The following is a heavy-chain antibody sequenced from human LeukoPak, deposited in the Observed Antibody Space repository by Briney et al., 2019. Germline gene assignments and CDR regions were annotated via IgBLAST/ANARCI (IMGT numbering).Heavy chain of an antibody. J-gene: IGHJ4*02. CDR1: GYTFTSYG. Sequence: ASVKVSCKASGYTFTSYGISWVRQAPGQGLEWMGWISAYNGNTNYAQKLQGRVTMTTDTSTSTAYMVLRSLRSDDTAVYYCARSSSYGDYSDYWGQGTLVTVSS. CDR3: ARSSSYGDYSDY. D-gene: IGHD4-17*01. V-gene: IGHV1-18*01. CDR2: ISAYNGNT.